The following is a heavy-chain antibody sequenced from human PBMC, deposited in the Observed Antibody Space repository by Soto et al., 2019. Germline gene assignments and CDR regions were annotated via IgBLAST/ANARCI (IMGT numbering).Heavy chain of an antibody. V-gene: IGHV4-30-4*01. CDR2: IYYSGST. J-gene: IGHJ5*02. D-gene: IGHD4-17*01. Sequence: QVQLQESGPGLAKPSQTLSLTCTVSGGSISSGDYYWSWIRQPPGKGLEWIGYIYYSGSTYYNPSLKSRVTISENTSTNQFSLKLSSVTAADTAVYYCARLVRDYGDSGEGFDPWGQGTLVTVSS. CDR3: ARLVRDYGDSGEGFDP. CDR1: GGSISSGDYY.